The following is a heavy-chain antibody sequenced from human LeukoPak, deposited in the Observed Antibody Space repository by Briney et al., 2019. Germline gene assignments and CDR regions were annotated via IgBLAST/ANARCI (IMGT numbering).Heavy chain of an antibody. Sequence: PSETLSLTCAVYGGSFSGYYWSWIRQHPGKGLEWIGYIYYSGSTYYNPSLKSRVTISVDTSKNQFSLKLSSVTAADTAVYYCARSVTMIVIDYWGQGTLVTVSS. CDR3: ARSVTMIVIDY. D-gene: IGHD3-22*01. CDR2: IYYSGST. J-gene: IGHJ4*02. CDR1: GGSFSGYY. V-gene: IGHV4-31*11.